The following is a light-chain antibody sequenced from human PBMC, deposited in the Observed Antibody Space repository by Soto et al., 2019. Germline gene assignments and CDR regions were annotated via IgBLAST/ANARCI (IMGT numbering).Light chain of an antibody. V-gene: IGKV3-20*01. CDR2: GAS. Sequence: EIVLPQSPGPLSLSPGERATLSCRASPSVSSSYLAWYQQKPGQAPRQLIYGASSRATGIPDRFSGSGSGTDFTLTITTLEPEDFAVYYCQHYRSSFGGGTRVEIK. J-gene: IGKJ4*01. CDR3: QHYRSS. CDR1: PSVSSSY.